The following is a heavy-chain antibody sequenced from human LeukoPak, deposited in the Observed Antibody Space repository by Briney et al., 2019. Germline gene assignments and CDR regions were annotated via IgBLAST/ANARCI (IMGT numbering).Heavy chain of an antibody. CDR1: GYTFTGYY. CDR2: INPNSGGT. J-gene: IGHJ3*02. Sequence: ASVKVSCKASGYTFTGYYMHWVRQAPGQGLEWMGWINPNSGGTNYAQKFQGRVTMTRDTSISTAYMELSRLRSDDTAVYYCARVAVSGYDAFDIWGQGTMVTVSS. D-gene: IGHD3-22*01. CDR3: ARVAVSGYDAFDI. V-gene: IGHV1-2*02.